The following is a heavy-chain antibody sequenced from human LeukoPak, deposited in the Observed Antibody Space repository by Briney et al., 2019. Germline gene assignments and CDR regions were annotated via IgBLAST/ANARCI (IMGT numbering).Heavy chain of an antibody. V-gene: IGHV3-21*01. Sequence: GGSLRLSCAASGFTFSSYSMNCVRQAPGKGLEWVSSISSSSSYTYYADSVKGRFTISRDNAKNSLYLQMNSLRAEDTAVYYCAREDYDSSGYFDYWGQGTLVTVSS. CDR1: GFTFSSYS. D-gene: IGHD3-22*01. J-gene: IGHJ4*02. CDR2: ISSSSSYT. CDR3: AREDYDSSGYFDY.